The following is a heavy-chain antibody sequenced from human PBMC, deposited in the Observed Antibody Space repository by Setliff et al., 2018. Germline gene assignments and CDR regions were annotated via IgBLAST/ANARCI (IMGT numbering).Heavy chain of an antibody. V-gene: IGHV1-18*01. J-gene: IGHJ4*02. D-gene: IGHD2-8*01. CDR2: ISSYSGNA. Sequence: ASEKVSCKASGYTFTDYGITWVRQAPVQGLGWMGWISSYSGNAYYAHKLQGRVTMTTDTSTGTASLELRSLRSDDTAVYYCSRLVRYCTSTSCQGASGVEYWGQGTLVTVSS. CDR1: GYTFTDYG. CDR3: SRLVRYCTSTSCQGASGVEY.